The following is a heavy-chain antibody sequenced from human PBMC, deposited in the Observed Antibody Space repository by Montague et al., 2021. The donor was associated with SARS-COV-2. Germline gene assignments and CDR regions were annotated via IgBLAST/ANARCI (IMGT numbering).Heavy chain of an antibody. Sequence: PALVKPTQTLTLTCTFSGFSLSTSGLCVSWIRQPPGKALERLARIDWDDDKYYSTSLKTRLTISKDTSKNQVVLTMANMDPVDTATYYCARMTGTTAFDYWGQGTLVTVSS. V-gene: IGHV2-70*11. CDR2: IDWDDDK. CDR3: ARMTGTTAFDY. CDR1: GFSLSTSGLC. D-gene: IGHD1-1*01. J-gene: IGHJ4*02.